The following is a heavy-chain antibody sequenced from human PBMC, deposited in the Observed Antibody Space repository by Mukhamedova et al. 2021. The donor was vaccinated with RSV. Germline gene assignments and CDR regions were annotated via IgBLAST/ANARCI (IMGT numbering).Heavy chain of an antibody. D-gene: IGHD3-22*01. J-gene: IGHJ3*02. CDR3: ARGPNSSGYDDAFDI. V-gene: IGHV4-38-2*02. CDR2: IYHSGST. Sequence: GSIYHSGSTYYNPSLKSRVTISVDTSKNQFSLKLSSVTAADTAVYYCARGPNSSGYDDAFDIWGQGPWLPAL.